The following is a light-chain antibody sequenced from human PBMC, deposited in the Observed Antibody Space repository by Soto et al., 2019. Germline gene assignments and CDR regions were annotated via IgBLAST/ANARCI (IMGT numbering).Light chain of an antibody. CDR3: SLYTSNGSLI. J-gene: IGLJ1*01. CDR2: DVN. V-gene: IGLV2-18*01. Sequence: QSALTQLPSVSGSPGQSVTISCTGTTSDIDNYDSVSWYQQAPGTAPKLIIYDVNNRPSGAPDRFSGSTSGNTASLTISRLQAEDETDYFCSLYTSNGSLIFGPGTKLTVL. CDR1: TSDIDNYDS.